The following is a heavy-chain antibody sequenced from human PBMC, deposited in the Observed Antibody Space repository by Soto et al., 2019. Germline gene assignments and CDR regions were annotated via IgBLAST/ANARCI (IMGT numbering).Heavy chain of an antibody. D-gene: IGHD3-3*01. CDR1: GFTFSSYW. J-gene: IGHJ6*02. V-gene: IGHV3-74*01. Sequence: PGGSLRLSCAASGFTFSSYWMHWVRQAPGKGLVWVSRINNDGSSTSYADSVKGRFTISRDNAKNTLYLQMNSLRAEDTAVYYCARKEGYYDFWSGLGGYYYYYYGMDVWGQGTTVTVSS. CDR3: ARKEGYYDFWSGLGGYYYYYYGMDV. CDR2: INNDGSST.